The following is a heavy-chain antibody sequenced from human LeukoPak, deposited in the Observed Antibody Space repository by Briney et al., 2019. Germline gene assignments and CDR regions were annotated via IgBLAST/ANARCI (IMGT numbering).Heavy chain of an antibody. CDR3: ERQSFVPNRSPDDALDI. D-gene: IGHD1-14*01. CDR1: GYPFTNYG. Sequence: ASVKVSCKASGYPFTNYGIAWVRQAPGQGLECMGWISGSSGNTVYAQKVQDRVTMTTDTSTSTAFMELRSLRSDDTAVYYCERQSFVPNRSPDDALDIWGQGTMVTVSS. CDR2: ISGSSGNT. V-gene: IGHV1-18*01. J-gene: IGHJ3*02.